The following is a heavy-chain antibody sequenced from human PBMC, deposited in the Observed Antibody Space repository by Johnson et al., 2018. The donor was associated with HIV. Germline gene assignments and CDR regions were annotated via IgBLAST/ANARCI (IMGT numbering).Heavy chain of an antibody. Sequence: VQLVESGGGLVQPGGSLRLSCAASGFTFSTYAMSWVRQAPGKGLEWVSGISGSGASTYYADSVRGRFTISRDNSKNTLYLQMNSLRAEDTAVYYCAKDQASGYYCDAFDIWGQGTMVTVSS. CDR3: AKDQASGYYCDAFDI. CDR2: ISGSGAST. J-gene: IGHJ3*02. V-gene: IGHV3-23*04. D-gene: IGHD3-22*01. CDR1: GFTFSTYA.